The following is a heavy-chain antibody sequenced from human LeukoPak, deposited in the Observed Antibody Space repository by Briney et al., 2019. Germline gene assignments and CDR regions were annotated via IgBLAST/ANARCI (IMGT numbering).Heavy chain of an antibody. V-gene: IGHV3-30*01. J-gene: IGHJ5*02. CDR2: ISYDGSNK. Sequence: PGGSLRLSCAASGFTFSSYAMHWVRQAPGKGLEWVAVISYDGSNKYYADSVKGRFTISRDNSKNTLYLQMNSLRAEDTAVYYCARDGVGWFGEPNFLPYNWFDPWGQGTLVTVSS. CDR1: GFTFSSYA. D-gene: IGHD3-10*01. CDR3: ARDGVGWFGEPNFLPYNWFDP.